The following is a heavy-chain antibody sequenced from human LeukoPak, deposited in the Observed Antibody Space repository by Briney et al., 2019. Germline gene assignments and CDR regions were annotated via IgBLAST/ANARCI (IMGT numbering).Heavy chain of an antibody. CDR3: ARGALAAGTNYFRH. V-gene: IGHV3-7*01. CDR1: GFTFSSYW. Sequence: PGGSLRLSCAASGFTFSSYWMSWVRQAPGKGLEWVANIDQDGSEKYSVDSVKGRFTISRDNAKNSLYLQMNSLRAEDTAVYYCARGALAAGTNYFRHWGQGTLVTVSS. D-gene: IGHD6-13*01. J-gene: IGHJ1*01. CDR2: IDQDGSEK.